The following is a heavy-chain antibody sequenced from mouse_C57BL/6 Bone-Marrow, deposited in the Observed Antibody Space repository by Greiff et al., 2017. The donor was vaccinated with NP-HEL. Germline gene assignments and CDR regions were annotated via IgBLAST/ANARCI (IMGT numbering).Heavy chain of an antibody. D-gene: IGHD1-1*01. Sequence: EVKVVESGGGLVQPGESLKLSCESNEYEFPSHDMSWVRKTPEKRLEMVAAINSDGGSTYYPDTMERRFIISRDNTKKTLYLQMSSLRSEDTALYYCARHAYYGSSWYFEVWGTGTTVTVSS. J-gene: IGHJ1*03. CDR3: ARHAYYGSSWYFEV. V-gene: IGHV5-2*01. CDR2: INSDGGST. CDR1: EYEFPSHD.